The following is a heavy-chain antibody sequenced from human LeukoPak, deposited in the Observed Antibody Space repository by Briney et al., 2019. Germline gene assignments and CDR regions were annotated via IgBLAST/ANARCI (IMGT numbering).Heavy chain of an antibody. CDR3: ARPRYDFWSGYYHDDAFDI. V-gene: IGHV5-51*01. D-gene: IGHD3-3*01. CDR2: IYPGDSDT. J-gene: IGHJ3*02. Sequence: GESLKISCKGSGYSFTSYWIGWVRQMPGKGLGWMGIIYPGDSDTRYSPSFQGQVTISADKSISTAYLQWSSLKASDTAMYYCARPRYDFWSGYYHDDAFDIWGQGTMVTVSS. CDR1: GYSFTSYW.